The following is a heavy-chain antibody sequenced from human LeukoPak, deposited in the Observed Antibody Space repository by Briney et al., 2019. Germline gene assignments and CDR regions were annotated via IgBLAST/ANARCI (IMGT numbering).Heavy chain of an antibody. CDR3: TTESPPWIQLLDWFDP. CDR2: IKSKTDGGTT. D-gene: IGHD5-18*01. J-gene: IGHJ5*02. V-gene: IGHV3-15*01. Sequence: GGSLRLSCAASGFTFSNAWMSWVRQAPGKGLEWVGRIKSKTDGGTTDYAAPVKGRFTISRDDSKNTLYLQMNSLKTEDTAVYYCTTESPPWIQLLDWFDPWGQGTLVTVSS. CDR1: GFTFSNAW.